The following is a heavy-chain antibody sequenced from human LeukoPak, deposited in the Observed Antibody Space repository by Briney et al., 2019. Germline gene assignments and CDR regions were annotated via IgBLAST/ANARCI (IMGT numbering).Heavy chain of an antibody. J-gene: IGHJ4*02. V-gene: IGHV4-59*01. D-gene: IGHD3-16*01. Sequence: LETLSLTCTVSGGSISSYYWSWIRQPPGKGLEWIGYIYYSGSTNYNPSLKSRVTISVDTSKNQFSLKLSSVTAADTAVYYCARDSPGGAGNFDYWGQGTLVTVSS. CDR1: GGSISSYY. CDR3: ARDSPGGAGNFDY. CDR2: IYYSGST.